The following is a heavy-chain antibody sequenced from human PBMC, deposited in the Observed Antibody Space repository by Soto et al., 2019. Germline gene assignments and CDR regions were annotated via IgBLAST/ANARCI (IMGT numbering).Heavy chain of an antibody. J-gene: IGHJ4*02. CDR2: IYFGGTT. D-gene: IGHD3-22*01. CDR3: ARLGGYFQALDS. Sequence: PSETLSLTCTVSGGSISPYYWSWIRQPPGKGLEWVGYIYFGGTTTYNPSPKSRVTISVDASKNQFSLKLTSVTAADTAVYYCARLGGYFQALDSWGQGTLVTVSS. V-gene: IGHV4-59*08. CDR1: GGSISPYY.